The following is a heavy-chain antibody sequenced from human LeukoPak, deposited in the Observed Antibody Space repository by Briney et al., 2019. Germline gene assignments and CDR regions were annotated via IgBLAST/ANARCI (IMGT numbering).Heavy chain of an antibody. CDR3: AREYSYGYGGDY. J-gene: IGHJ4*02. Sequence: ASVKVSCKASGYTFISYNINWLRQATGQGLEWMGWINPNSGGTNYAQKFQGRVTMTRDTSISTAYMELSRLRSDDTAVYYCAREYSYGYGGDYWGQGTLVTVSS. CDR2: INPNSGGT. V-gene: IGHV1-2*02. D-gene: IGHD5-18*01. CDR1: GYTFISYN.